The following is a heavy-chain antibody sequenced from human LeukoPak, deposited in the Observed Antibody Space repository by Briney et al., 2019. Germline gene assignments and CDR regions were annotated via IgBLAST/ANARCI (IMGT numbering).Heavy chain of an antibody. J-gene: IGHJ4*02. Sequence: GGSLRLSCAASEFTFSNYALHWVRQAPGKGLEWVAVISYDGSNKYYADSVKGRFTISRDNSKNTLYLQMNSLRAEDTAVYYCAKDSGSYYFDYWGQGTLVTVSS. D-gene: IGHD1-26*01. CDR1: EFTFSNYA. V-gene: IGHV3-30*04. CDR2: ISYDGSNK. CDR3: AKDSGSYYFDY.